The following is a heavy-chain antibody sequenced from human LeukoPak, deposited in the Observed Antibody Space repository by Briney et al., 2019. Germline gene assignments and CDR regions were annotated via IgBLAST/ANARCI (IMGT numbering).Heavy chain of an antibody. J-gene: IGHJ6*03. CDR3: ARDVQNVGYDILTGEFRYYYYMDV. V-gene: IGHV4-61*02. D-gene: IGHD3-9*01. CDR1: GGSISSGSYY. Sequence: SETLSLTCTVSGGSISSGSYYWSWIRQPAGKGLEWIGRIYTSGSTNYNPSLKSRVTISVDTSKSQFSLKLTSVTAADTAVYYCARDVQNVGYDILTGEFRYYYYMDVWGKGTTVTISS. CDR2: IYTSGST.